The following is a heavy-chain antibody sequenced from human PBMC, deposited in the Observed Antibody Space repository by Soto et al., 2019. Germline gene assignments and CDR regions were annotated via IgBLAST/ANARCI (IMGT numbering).Heavy chain of an antibody. CDR1: GGSISSSSYY. CDR3: ARQVDDFWSGYFPGHYGMDV. D-gene: IGHD3-3*01. Sequence: PSETLSLTCTVSGGSISSSSYYWGWIRQPPGKGLEWIGSIYYSGSTYYNPSLKSRVTISVDTSKNQFSPKLSSVTAADTAVYYCARQVDDFWSGYFPGHYGMDVWGQGTTVTVS. V-gene: IGHV4-39*01. CDR2: IYYSGST. J-gene: IGHJ6*02.